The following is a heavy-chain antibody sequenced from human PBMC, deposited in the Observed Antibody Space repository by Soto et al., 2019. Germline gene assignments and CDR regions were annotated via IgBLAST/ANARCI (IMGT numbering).Heavy chain of an antibody. D-gene: IGHD3-10*01. Sequence: PGESLKISCKGSGYSFTSYWIGWVRQMPGKGLEWMGIIYPGDSDTRYSPSFQGQVTISADKSTSTAYLQWSSLKASDTAMYYCATSRASMVRGALPPFYYYYGMDVWGQGTTVTVSS. CDR1: GYSFTSYW. CDR3: ATSRASMVRGALPPFYYYYGMDV. J-gene: IGHJ6*02. CDR2: IYPGDSDT. V-gene: IGHV5-51*01.